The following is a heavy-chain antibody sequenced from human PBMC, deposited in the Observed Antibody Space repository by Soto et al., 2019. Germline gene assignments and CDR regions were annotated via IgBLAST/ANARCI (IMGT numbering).Heavy chain of an antibody. CDR2: IWYDGSNT. CDR3: ASSAA. Sequence: QVQLVESGGGVGQPGRSLRLSCAASGFIFSSYGMHWVRQAPGKGLEWVAVIWYDGSNTYYADPVKGRFTISRDNSKNTLFLQMNSLRDEDTAVYYCASSAAWGRGTLVTVSS. CDR1: GFIFSSYG. V-gene: IGHV3-33*01. D-gene: IGHD6-19*01. J-gene: IGHJ5*02.